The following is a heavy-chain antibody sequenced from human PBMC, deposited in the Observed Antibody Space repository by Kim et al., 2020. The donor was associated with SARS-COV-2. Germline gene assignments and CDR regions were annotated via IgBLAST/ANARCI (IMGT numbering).Heavy chain of an antibody. CDR3: TTVGVVVPAATLDY. J-gene: IGHJ4*02. V-gene: IGHV3-15*01. Sequence: AEPVKGRFTISRDDSKNTLYLQMNSLKTEDTAVYYCTTVGVVVPAATLDYWGQGTLVTVSS. D-gene: IGHD2-2*01.